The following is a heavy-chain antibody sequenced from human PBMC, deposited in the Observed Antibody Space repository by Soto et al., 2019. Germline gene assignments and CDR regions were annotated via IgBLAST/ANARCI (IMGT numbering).Heavy chain of an antibody. D-gene: IGHD6-13*01. CDR2: ISYDGSNK. Sequence: QVQLVESGGGVVQPGRSLRLSCAASGFTFSSHAMHWVRQAPGKGLEWVAVISYDGSNKYYADSVKGRFTISRDNSKNTLYLQMNSLRAEDTAVYYCARDFSAQQLINWFDPWGQGTLVTVSS. CDR1: GFTFSSHA. V-gene: IGHV3-30-3*01. J-gene: IGHJ5*02. CDR3: ARDFSAQQLINWFDP.